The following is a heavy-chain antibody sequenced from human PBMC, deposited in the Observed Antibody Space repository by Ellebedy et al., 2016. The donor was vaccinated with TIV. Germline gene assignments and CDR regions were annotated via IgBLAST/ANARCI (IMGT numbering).Heavy chain of an antibody. V-gene: IGHV3-48*03. J-gene: IGHJ4*02. CDR3: VTWGQSYGR. CDR2: ISGSGGMM. CDR1: GFTFSSYA. Sequence: GESLKISCVASGFTFSSYAMCWVRQAPGKGLEWVSYISGSGGMMDHADSVKGRFTISRDNAKNSLYLQMNSLRVHDTAVYYCVTWGQSYGRWGQGSLVTISS. D-gene: IGHD3-16*01.